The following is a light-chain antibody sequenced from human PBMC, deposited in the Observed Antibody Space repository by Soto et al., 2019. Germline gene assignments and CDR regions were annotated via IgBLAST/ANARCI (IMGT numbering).Light chain of an antibody. CDR1: QSLLHSNGYNF. Sequence: DIVVTQSPLSLPVTPGEPASISCRSSQSLLHSNGYNFLDWYLQKPGQSPQLLIYLGSNRASGVPDRFSGSGSGTDCTLKISRVEAEDVGVYYCMQALQTPYTCGQGTKLEIK. V-gene: IGKV2-28*01. J-gene: IGKJ2*01. CDR3: MQALQTPYT. CDR2: LGS.